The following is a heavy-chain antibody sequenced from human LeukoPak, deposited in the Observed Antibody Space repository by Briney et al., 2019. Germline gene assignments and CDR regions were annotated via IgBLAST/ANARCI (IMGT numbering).Heavy chain of an antibody. CDR2: IYYSGST. V-gene: IGHV4-59*01. D-gene: IGHD3-10*01. J-gene: IGHJ5*02. CDR1: GGSFSGYY. CDR3: ARDSGDWFDP. Sequence: PSETLSLTCAVYGGSFSGYYWSWIRQPPGKGLEWIGYIYYSGSTNYNPSLKSRVTISVDTSKNQFSLKLSSVTAADTAVYYCARDSGDWFDPWGQGTLVTVSS.